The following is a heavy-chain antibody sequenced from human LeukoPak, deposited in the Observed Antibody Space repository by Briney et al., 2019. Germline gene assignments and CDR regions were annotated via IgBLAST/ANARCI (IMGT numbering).Heavy chain of an antibody. Sequence: ASVKVSCKASGYTFSTYYVHWVRQAPGQGLEWMGMIIPSDGFTSYAQKFQGRVTMTRDMSTSTVYMELSSLRSEDTAVYYCARDRGTMVYYFDYWGQGTLVTVSS. CDR1: GYTFSTYY. CDR3: ARDRGTMVYYFDY. J-gene: IGHJ4*02. CDR2: IIPSDGFT. D-gene: IGHD4/OR15-4a*01. V-gene: IGHV1-46*01.